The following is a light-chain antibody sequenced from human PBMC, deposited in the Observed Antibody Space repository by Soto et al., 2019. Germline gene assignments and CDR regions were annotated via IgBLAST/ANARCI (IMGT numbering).Light chain of an antibody. CDR3: QQYSSSPLT. V-gene: IGKV3-20*01. Sequence: EIVMTQSPATLSVSPGETATLSCRASQSVAGNLAWYQQKPGQPPRLLIHSASSRATGIPDRFSGSGSGTDFTLTISRLEPEDFAVYYCQQYSSSPLTFGGGTKVDIK. CDR2: SAS. J-gene: IGKJ4*01. CDR1: QSVAGN.